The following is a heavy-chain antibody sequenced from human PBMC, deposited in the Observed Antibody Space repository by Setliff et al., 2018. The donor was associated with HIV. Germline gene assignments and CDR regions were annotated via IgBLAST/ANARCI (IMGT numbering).Heavy chain of an antibody. V-gene: IGHV4-34*01. J-gene: IGHJ3*02. Sequence: PSETLSLTCAVYGGSLRCYYWRWIRQPPGKGLEWIGDVSHTGSTNYNPSLKSRVTISVDTSKNQFSQKRSSVTAADTAVYYGARERTLMTTVTTGDAFDIWGQGTMVTVSS. CDR2: VSHTGST. D-gene: IGHD4-17*01. CDR3: ARERTLMTTVTTGDAFDI. CDR1: GGSLRCYY.